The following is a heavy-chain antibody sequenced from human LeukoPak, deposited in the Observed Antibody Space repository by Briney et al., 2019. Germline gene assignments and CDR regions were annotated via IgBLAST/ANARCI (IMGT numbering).Heavy chain of an antibody. D-gene: IGHD1-26*01. CDR2: IGSSSSYT. CDR1: GFIVSNNY. V-gene: IGHV3-11*06. Sequence: GGSLRLSCVASGFIVSNNYMSWIRQAPGKGLEWVSYIGSSSSYTNYADSVKGRFTISRDNAKNSLYLQMSSLRDDDTAVYYCVRGGQELDNWGQGSLVTVSS. CDR3: VRGGQELDN. J-gene: IGHJ4*02.